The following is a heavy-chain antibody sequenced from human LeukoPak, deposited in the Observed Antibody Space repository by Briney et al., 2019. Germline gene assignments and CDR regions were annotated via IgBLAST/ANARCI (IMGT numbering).Heavy chain of an antibody. J-gene: IGHJ4*02. CDR1: GCTFSSYA. Sequence: ASVKVSCKASGCTFSSYAISWVRQAPGQGLEWMGGIIPIFGTANYAQKFQGRVTITTDESMSTAYMELSSLRSEDTAVYYCACNNYGAGSHRTAAPLADYWGQGTLVTVSS. V-gene: IGHV1-69*05. CDR2: IIPIFGTA. CDR3: ACNNYGAGSHRTAAPLADY. D-gene: IGHD3-10*01.